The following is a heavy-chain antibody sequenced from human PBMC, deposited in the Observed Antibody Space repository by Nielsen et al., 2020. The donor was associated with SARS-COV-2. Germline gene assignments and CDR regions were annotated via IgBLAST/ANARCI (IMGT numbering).Heavy chain of an antibody. D-gene: IGHD3-16*01. CDR3: ARSEFGGPLPTVLDY. CDR2: IWYDGSNQ. CDR1: GFTFSSYG. Sequence: GESLKISCAASGFTFSSYGMHWVRQAPGKGLEWVAVIWYDGSNQYYGDSVKGRFTISRDNSKNTLYLQMKSLRAEDTAVYYCARSEFGGPLPTVLDYWGQGTLVTVSS. J-gene: IGHJ4*02. V-gene: IGHV3-33*01.